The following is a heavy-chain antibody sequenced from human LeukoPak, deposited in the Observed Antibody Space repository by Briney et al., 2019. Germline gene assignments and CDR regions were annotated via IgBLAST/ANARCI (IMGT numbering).Heavy chain of an antibody. CDR2: IYGDGSFT. D-gene: IGHD6-13*01. J-gene: IGHJ1*01. V-gene: IGHV3-74*01. Sequence: PGGSLRLSCAASGFTFSNFWMHWVRQAPGKGLVWVALIYGDGSFTRYADSVKGRFTISRDNAKNTVYLQMNSLRVEDTAVYYCARAWREAAAFVYFHHWGQGTLVTVS. CDR1: GFTFSNFW. CDR3: ARAWREAAAFVYFHH.